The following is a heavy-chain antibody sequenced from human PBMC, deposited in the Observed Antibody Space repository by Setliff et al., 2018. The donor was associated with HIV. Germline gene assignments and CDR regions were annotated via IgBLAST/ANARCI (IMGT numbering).Heavy chain of an antibody. CDR3: VRLDSTGCLEF. CDR1: GFTFSTYE. Sequence: GGSLRLSCAASGFTFSTYEMNWVRQAPGKGLEWVSYISGSGGTTYYADSVKGRFTISRDNAKKSLYLQMNSLRVEDTAVYYCVRLDSTGCLEFWGQGTLVTVSS. CDR2: ISGSGGTT. V-gene: IGHV3-48*03. D-gene: IGHD2-8*02. J-gene: IGHJ1*01.